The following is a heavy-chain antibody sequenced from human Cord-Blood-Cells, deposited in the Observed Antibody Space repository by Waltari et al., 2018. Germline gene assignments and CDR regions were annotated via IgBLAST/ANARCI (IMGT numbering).Heavy chain of an antibody. J-gene: IGHJ3*02. CDR1: GGPISSYS. CDR2: IYTSGRN. CDR3: ASSLDGDAFDI. Sequence: QVPLQESGPGLVKPSETLSPTCTVSGGPISSYSWSWIRQPAGKGLEWMGRIYTSGRNNYNPSLKSRVTMSVDTSKNQCSLKLSSVTAADTAVYYCASSLDGDAFDILGQGTMVTVSS. D-gene: IGHD2-2*01. V-gene: IGHV4-4*07.